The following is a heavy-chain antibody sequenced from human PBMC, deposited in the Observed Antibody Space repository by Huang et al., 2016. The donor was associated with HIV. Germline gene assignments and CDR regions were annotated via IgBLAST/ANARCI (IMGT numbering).Heavy chain of an antibody. D-gene: IGHD1-1*01. CDR2: SIRIVGKT. Sequence: QVQLVQSAAEVKKPGSSVKVSCEASGGTFSSYAISWVRQAPGQGLEGIGWSIRIVGKTNYTQNFKGRVTSTADESPSTVYMELRSLRSEDTAVYYCARASGRIQLPGGYFDRWGRGSLVTISS. V-gene: IGHV1-69*01. CDR1: GGTFSSYA. J-gene: IGHJ2*01. CDR3: ARASGRIQLPGGYFDR.